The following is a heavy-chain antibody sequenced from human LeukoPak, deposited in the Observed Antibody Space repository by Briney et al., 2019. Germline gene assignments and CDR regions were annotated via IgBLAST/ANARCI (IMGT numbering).Heavy chain of an antibody. J-gene: IGHJ4*02. V-gene: IGHV3-21*01. CDR3: ARDSPGRTASDY. D-gene: IGHD1-1*01. Sequence: GGSLSLSSAASGFTFYTYRMNWLRQAPGKGLEWVSSISASGSYIYYSDSLKGRFTISRHNTKNSLFLQMNSLRAEDTAVYYCARDSPGRTASDYWGQGTLGTVSS. CDR2: ISASGSYI. CDR1: GFTFYTYR.